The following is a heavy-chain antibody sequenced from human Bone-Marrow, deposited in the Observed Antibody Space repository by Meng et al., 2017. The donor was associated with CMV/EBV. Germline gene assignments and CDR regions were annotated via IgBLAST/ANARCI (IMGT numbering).Heavy chain of an antibody. D-gene: IGHD3-3*01. V-gene: IGHV1-69*05. J-gene: IGHJ6*02. Sequence: SVKVSCKASGGTFSSYAISWVRQAPGQGLEWMGGIIPIFGTANYAQKFQGRVTITTDESTSTAYMELSSLRSEDTAVYYCARGTFWVTIFGVVIKNGMDVWGQGTTVTVSS. CDR3: ARGTFWVTIFGVVIKNGMDV. CDR1: GGTFSSYA. CDR2: IIPIFGTA.